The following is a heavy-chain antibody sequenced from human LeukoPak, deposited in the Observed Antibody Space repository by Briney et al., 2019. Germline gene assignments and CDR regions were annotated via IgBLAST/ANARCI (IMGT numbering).Heavy chain of an antibody. V-gene: IGHV4-31*03. CDR2: IYHTGGT. CDR3: ARSGYCSGGNCYSNNAFDI. Sequence: SETLSLTCSVSGDSLSSGGYYWSWIHQHPGKGLEYIGYIYHTGGTYYNPSLKSRVTISVDTSNNQFSLKLNSVSAADTAVYYCARSGYCSGGNCYSNNAFDIWGQGTVVTVSS. D-gene: IGHD2-15*01. J-gene: IGHJ3*02. CDR1: GDSLSSGGYY.